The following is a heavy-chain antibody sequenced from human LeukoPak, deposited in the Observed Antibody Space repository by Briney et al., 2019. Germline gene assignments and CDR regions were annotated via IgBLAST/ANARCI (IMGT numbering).Heavy chain of an antibody. D-gene: IGHD2-2*02. CDR1: RGSISSYY. Sequence: PSETLSLTCSVSRGSISSYYWSWIRQPPGKGLEWIGHVYYSGSTNYNPSLNSRVTISLDTSKSQFALMLRSLTAADTAVYYCARRYTASPGERFDYWGQGTLVTVSS. V-gene: IGHV4-59*08. CDR2: VYYSGST. CDR3: ARRYTASPGERFDY. J-gene: IGHJ4*02.